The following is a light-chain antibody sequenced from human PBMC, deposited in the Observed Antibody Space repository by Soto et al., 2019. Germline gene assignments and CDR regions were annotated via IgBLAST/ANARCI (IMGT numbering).Light chain of an antibody. Sequence: DIQMTQSPSTLSASVGVRVTITCRASQSISTWLAWYQQKAGKAPKLLIYKASSLEGGVPSRFSGSGSGTEFNITISSLQPDDFATYYCQQYNTYPLPFGGGTTVDIK. CDR1: QSISTW. J-gene: IGKJ4*01. CDR2: KAS. CDR3: QQYNTYPLP. V-gene: IGKV1-5*03.